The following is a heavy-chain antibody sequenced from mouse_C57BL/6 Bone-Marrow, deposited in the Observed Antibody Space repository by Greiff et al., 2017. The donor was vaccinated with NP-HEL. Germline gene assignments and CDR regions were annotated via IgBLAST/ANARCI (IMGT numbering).Heavy chain of an antibody. CDR1: GYAFSSSW. CDR3: ARWGTTVVDYAMDY. J-gene: IGHJ4*01. V-gene: IGHV1-82*01. Sequence: VKLVESGPELVKPGASVKISCKASGYAFSSSWMNWVKQRPGKGLEWIGRIYPGDGDTNYNGKFKGKATLTADKSSSTAYMQLSSLTSEDSAVYFCARWGTTVVDYAMDYWGQGTSVTVSS. CDR2: IYPGDGDT. D-gene: IGHD1-1*01.